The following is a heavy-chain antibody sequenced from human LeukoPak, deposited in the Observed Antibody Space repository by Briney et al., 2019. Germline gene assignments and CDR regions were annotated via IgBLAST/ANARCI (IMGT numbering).Heavy chain of an antibody. D-gene: IGHD6-19*01. V-gene: IGHV1-2*02. CDR2: INPKSGGT. CDR1: GYTLSAYC. J-gene: IGHJ4*02. Sequence: ASVKVSCKASGYTLSAYCMHWVRQAPGQGLEWRGWINPKSGGTNYAQKFQDRVTMTRDTSISSTYMELSRLKSDDTAVYYCVRDLGISGWYAPPLGYFDSWGQGTLVTVSS. CDR3: VRDLGISGWYAPPLGYFDS.